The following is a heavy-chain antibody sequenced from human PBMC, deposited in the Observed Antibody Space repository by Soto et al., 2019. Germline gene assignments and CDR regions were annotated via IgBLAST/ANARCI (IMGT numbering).Heavy chain of an antibody. CDR2: ISSSSSTI. CDR3: ARDRKAATNWFDP. J-gene: IGHJ5*02. V-gene: IGHV3-48*01. Sequence: PGGSLRLSCVASGFTFSSYSMNWVRQAPGKGLEWVSYISSSSSTIYYADSVKGRFTISRDNAKNSLYLQMSSLRAEDTAVHYCARDRKAATNWFDPWGQGTLVTVSS. CDR1: GFTFSSYS. D-gene: IGHD2-15*01.